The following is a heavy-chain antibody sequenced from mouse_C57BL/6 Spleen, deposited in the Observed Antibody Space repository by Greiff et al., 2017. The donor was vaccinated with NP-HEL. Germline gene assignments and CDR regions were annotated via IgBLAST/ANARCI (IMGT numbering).Heavy chain of an antibody. D-gene: IGHD2-3*01. J-gene: IGHJ3*01. CDR2: ISNGGGST. V-gene: IGHV5-12*01. CDR3: ARRDGSSWFAY. CDR1: GFTFSDYY. Sequence: EVHLVESGGGLVQPGGSLKLSCAASGFTFSDYYMYWVRQTPEKRLEWVAYISNGGGSTYYPDTVKGRFTISRDNAKNTLYLQMSRLKSEDTAMYYCARRDGSSWFAYWGQGTLVTVSA.